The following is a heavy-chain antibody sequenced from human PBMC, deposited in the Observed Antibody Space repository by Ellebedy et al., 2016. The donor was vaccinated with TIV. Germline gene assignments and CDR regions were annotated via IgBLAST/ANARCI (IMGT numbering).Heavy chain of an antibody. V-gene: IGHV1-2*02. CDR1: GYTFTSYY. J-gene: IGHJ4*02. CDR2: INPNSGGT. Sequence: ASVKVSCKASGYTFTSYYMYWVRQAPGQGLEWMGWINPNSGGTNYAQKFQGRVTMTRDTSISTAYMELSRLRSDDPAVYYCARGSFYDWRVAGYWGQGTLVTVSS. D-gene: IGHD3-3*01. CDR3: ARGSFYDWRVAGY.